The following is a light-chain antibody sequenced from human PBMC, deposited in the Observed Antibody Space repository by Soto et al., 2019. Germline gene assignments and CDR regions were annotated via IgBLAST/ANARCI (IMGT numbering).Light chain of an antibody. CDR1: QSISSW. Sequence: DIQMTQSPSTLSASVVDRVTITCRASQSISSWLAWYQQKPGKAPKLLIYKASSLESGVPSRFSGSGSGTEFTLTISSLQPDDFATYYCQQYNSYSPVTFGGGTKVEIK. CDR2: KAS. V-gene: IGKV1-5*03. CDR3: QQYNSYSPVT. J-gene: IGKJ4*01.